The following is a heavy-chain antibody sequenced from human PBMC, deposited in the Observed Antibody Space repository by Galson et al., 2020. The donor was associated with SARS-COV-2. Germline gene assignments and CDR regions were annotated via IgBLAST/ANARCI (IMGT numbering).Heavy chain of an antibody. V-gene: IGHV3-30*04. D-gene: IGHD3-16*02. CDR1: GFTFSSYA. J-gene: IGHJ4*02. Sequence: GGSLRLSCAASGFTFSSYAMHWVRQAPGKGLEWVAVISYDGSNKYYADSVKGRFTISRDNSKNTLYLQMNSLRAEDTAVYYCARDHLARLVRLGELSLRAFDYWGQGTLVTVSS. CDR3: ARDHLARLVRLGELSLRAFDY. CDR2: ISYDGSNK.